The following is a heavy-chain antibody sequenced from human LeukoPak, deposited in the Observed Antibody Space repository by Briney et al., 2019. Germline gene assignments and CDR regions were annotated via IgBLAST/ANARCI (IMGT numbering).Heavy chain of an antibody. J-gene: IGHJ6*03. CDR1: GFTLSSYA. Sequence: PGGSLRLSCAASGFTLSSYAMNWVRQAPGKGLEWVSSISSSSSYIYYADSVKGRFTVSRDNAKNSLYLQMNSLRAEDTAVYYCARDAASMITFGGVIVKHYYYYYMDVWGKGTTVTISS. CDR3: ARDAASMITFGGVIVKHYYYYYMDV. V-gene: IGHV3-21*01. D-gene: IGHD3-16*02. CDR2: ISSSSSYI.